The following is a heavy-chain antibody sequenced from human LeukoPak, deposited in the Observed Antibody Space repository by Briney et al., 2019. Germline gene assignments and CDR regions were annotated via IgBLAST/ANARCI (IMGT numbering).Heavy chain of an antibody. V-gene: IGHV4-34*01. CDR3: ARGLHYYGSGSYYYFAY. CDR2: INESGST. Sequence: SETLSLTCAVYGGSFSDYYWSWIRQPPGKGLEWTGEINESGSTKYNPSLKSRVTISVDTSKNQFCLKLSSVTAADTAVYYCARGLHYYGSGSYYYFAYWGQGTLVTVSS. J-gene: IGHJ4*02. CDR1: GGSFSDYY. D-gene: IGHD3-10*01.